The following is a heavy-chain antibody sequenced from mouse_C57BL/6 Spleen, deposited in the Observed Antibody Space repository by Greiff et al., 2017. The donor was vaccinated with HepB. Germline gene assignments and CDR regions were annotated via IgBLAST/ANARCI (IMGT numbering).Heavy chain of an antibody. D-gene: IGHD1-1*02. CDR1: GFTFSDYY. Sequence: EVKLVESGGGLVQPGGSLKLSCAASGFTFSDYYMYWVRQTPEKRLEWVANIRNGGGSTYYPDTVKGRFTISRDNAKNTMYLQMSRLKSEDTAMYYSAGCGGYYIGYWGQGTTLTVSS. J-gene: IGHJ2*01. CDR2: IRNGGGST. V-gene: IGHV5-12*01. CDR3: AGCGGYYIGY.